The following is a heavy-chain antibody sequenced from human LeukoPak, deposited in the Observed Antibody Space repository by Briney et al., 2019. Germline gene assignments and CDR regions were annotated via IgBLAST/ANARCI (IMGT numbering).Heavy chain of an antibody. Sequence: GASVKVSCKASGYTFTTYDINWVRQATGQGLEWMGWMNPNSGNTGYAQKFQGRVTITRNTSISTAYMELSSLRSDDTAVYYCARDPKVVTTPHAFDIWGQGTMVTVSS. V-gene: IGHV1-8*03. CDR2: MNPNSGNT. CDR1: GYTFTTYD. D-gene: IGHD2-15*01. CDR3: ARDPKVVTTPHAFDI. J-gene: IGHJ3*02.